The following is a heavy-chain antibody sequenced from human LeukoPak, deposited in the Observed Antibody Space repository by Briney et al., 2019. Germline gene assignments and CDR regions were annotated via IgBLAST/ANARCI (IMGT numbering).Heavy chain of an antibody. CDR3: ARDLANAISHYMDV. Sequence: ASVKVSCKASGGTFSSYDISWVRQAPGQGLEWMGGIMPMFGKTNYAQKFQGRVTTTADKATSTDYMELSSLRSEDTAVYYCARDLANAISHYMDVWGKGTTVTVSS. J-gene: IGHJ6*03. D-gene: IGHD1-1*01. CDR2: IMPMFGKT. V-gene: IGHV1-69*06. CDR1: GGTFSSYD.